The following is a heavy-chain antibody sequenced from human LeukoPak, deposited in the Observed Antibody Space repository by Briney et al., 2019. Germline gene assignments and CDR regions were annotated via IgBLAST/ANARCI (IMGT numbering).Heavy chain of an antibody. J-gene: IGHJ6*03. D-gene: IGHD2-15*01. Sequence: VASVKVSCKASGYTFTSYGISWVRQAPGHGLEWMGWISAYNGNTNYAQKLQGRVTMTTDTSTITAYMELRSLRSDDTAVYYCARFLPSGLLRLTERSHFFYMDVWGKGTTVTISS. CDR1: GYTFTSYG. CDR3: ARFLPSGLLRLTERSHFFYMDV. V-gene: IGHV1-18*01. CDR2: ISAYNGNT.